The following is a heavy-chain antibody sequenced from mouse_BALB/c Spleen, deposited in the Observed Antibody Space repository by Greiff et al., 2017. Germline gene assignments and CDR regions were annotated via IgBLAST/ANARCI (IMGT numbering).Heavy chain of an antibody. J-gene: IGHJ4*01. V-gene: IGHV1-39*01. Sequence: VQLQQSGPELVKPGASVKISCKASGYSFTDYIMLWVKQSHGKSLEWIGNINPYYGSTSYNLKFKGKATLTVDKSSSTAYMQLNSLTSEDSAVYYCARSELYAMDYWGQGTSVTVSS. CDR2: INPYYGST. CDR3: ARSELYAMDY. CDR1: GYSFTDYI. D-gene: IGHD4-1*01.